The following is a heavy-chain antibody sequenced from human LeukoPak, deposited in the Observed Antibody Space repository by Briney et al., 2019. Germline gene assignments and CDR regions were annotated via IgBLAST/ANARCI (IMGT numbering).Heavy chain of an antibody. CDR2: ISYDGSNK. Sequence: GGSLRLSCAASGFTFSSYSMNWVRQAPGKGLEWVAVISYDGSNKYYADSVKGRFTISRDNSKNTLYLQMNSLRAEDTAVYYCAKDQVVTPGGLYGMDVWGQGTTVTVSS. V-gene: IGHV3-30*18. CDR1: GFTFSSYS. D-gene: IGHD4-23*01. CDR3: AKDQVVTPGGLYGMDV. J-gene: IGHJ6*02.